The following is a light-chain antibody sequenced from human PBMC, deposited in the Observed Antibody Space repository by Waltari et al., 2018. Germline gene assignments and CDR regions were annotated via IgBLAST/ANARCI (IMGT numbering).Light chain of an antibody. CDR2: WAS. Sequence: DIVMTQSPDSLAVSLGERATIDCTSSQSVFYRSDNKNYLTCYQHKPGQPPKLHFYWASTRESGVPDRFSASGSGTDFTLTINNLQAEDVAVYYCQQYYRSRTFGQGTKVEIK. V-gene: IGKV4-1*01. CDR3: QQYYRSRT. CDR1: QSVFYRSDNKNY. J-gene: IGKJ1*01.